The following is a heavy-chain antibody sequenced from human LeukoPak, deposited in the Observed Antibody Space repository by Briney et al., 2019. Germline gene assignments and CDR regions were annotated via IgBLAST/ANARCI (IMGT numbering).Heavy chain of an antibody. Sequence: PSETLSLTCTVSGGSISTNDYYWGWIRQPPGKGLEWIGNIYYSGSTYYNPSLRSRVTVSVDTSKNQFSLKLSSVTAADTAVYYCARHYCDNSGFLSYFDYWGQGTLVTASS. CDR1: GGSISTNDYY. CDR3: ARHYCDNSGFLSYFDY. CDR2: IYYSGST. D-gene: IGHD3-22*01. V-gene: IGHV4-39*01. J-gene: IGHJ4*02.